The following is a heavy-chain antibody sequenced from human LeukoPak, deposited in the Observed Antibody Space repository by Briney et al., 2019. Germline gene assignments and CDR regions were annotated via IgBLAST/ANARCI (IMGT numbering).Heavy chain of an antibody. Sequence: SETLSLTCAVYGGSFSGYYWSWIRQPPGKGLEWIGEINHSGSTNYNPSLKSRVTISVDTSKNQFSLKLSSVTAADTAVYYCARDRPVVPSLYFDWLLPFDYWGQGTLVTVSS. CDR3: ARDRPVVPSLYFDWLLPFDY. CDR2: INHSGST. J-gene: IGHJ4*02. V-gene: IGHV4-34*01. D-gene: IGHD3-9*01. CDR1: GGSFSGYY.